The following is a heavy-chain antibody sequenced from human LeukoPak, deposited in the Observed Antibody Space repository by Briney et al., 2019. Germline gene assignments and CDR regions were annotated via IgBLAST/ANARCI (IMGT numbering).Heavy chain of an antibody. D-gene: IGHD6-13*01. CDR2: ISYDGHTK. CDR3: AKRVDYGSSWYYFDY. CDR1: GFTFSAYG. J-gene: IGHJ4*02. V-gene: IGHV3-30*18. Sequence: GGSLRLSCAASGFTFSAYGMHWVRQAPGKGLEWVAVISYDGHTKYYADSVKGRFTISRENSKDTLYLQMNSLRAEDTAVYYCAKRVDYGSSWYYFDYWGQGTLVTVSS.